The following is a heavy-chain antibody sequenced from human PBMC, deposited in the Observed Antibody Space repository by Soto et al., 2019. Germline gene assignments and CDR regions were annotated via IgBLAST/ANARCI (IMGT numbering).Heavy chain of an antibody. J-gene: IGHJ4*02. D-gene: IGHD5-12*01. Sequence: GASVKVSCKASGYTLTHYYMHWVRQAPGQVPEWVGVINPSTLVTSYAQKFQGRVTMTRDTFTSTVYMELNSLISEDTAVYYCARNGQTYDYYFFDNWGQGTLVTVSS. CDR3: ARNGQTYDYYFFDN. CDR1: GYTLTHYY. CDR2: INPSTLVT. V-gene: IGHV1-46*01.